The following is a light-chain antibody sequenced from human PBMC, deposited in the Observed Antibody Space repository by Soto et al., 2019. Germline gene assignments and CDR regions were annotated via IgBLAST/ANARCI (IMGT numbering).Light chain of an antibody. J-gene: IGKJ3*01. CDR1: QSISSN. Sequence: EIVMTQSPATLSVSPWERATLSCRASQSISSNLAWYQQKPGQAPRLLMFRTSSRATGFPARFSGSGSGTEFNLTISSLQSEDFAVYYCQQYGSSPFTFGPGTKVDIK. CDR3: QQYGSSPFT. V-gene: IGKV3-15*01. CDR2: RTS.